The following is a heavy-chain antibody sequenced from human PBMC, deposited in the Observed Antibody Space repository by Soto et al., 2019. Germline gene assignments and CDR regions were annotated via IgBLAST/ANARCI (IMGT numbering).Heavy chain of an antibody. CDR3: ARDPARGGGSYLGYFDY. CDR1: GGSIRGGDNY. V-gene: IGHV4-30-4*01. CDR2: IYYRGST. D-gene: IGHD1-26*01. Sequence: TSETLSLTCPVSGGSIRGGDNYWSWIRQTPGKGLEWIGYIYYRGSTYYNQSLKSRVTISVDTSMNQFSLTLTSVTAADTAVYYCARDPARGGGSYLGYFDYWGQGTPVTVSS. J-gene: IGHJ4*02.